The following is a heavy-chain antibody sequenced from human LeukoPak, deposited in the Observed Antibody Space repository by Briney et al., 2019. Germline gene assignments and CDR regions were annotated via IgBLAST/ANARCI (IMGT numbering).Heavy chain of an antibody. J-gene: IGHJ4*02. CDR3: TSGYYYDSSGYPDY. CDR1: GFTFGDYA. CDR2: IRSKAYGGTT. Sequence: PGRSLRLSCTASGFTFGDYAMSWVRQAPGKGLEWVGFIRSKAYGGTTEYAASVKGRFTISRDDSKSIAYLQMNSLKTEDTAVYYCTSGYYYDSSGYPDYWGQGTLVTVPS. D-gene: IGHD3-22*01. V-gene: IGHV3-49*04.